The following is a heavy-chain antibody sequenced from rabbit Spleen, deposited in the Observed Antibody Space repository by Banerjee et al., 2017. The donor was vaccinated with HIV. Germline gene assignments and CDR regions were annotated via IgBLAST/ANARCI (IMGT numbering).Heavy chain of an antibody. D-gene: IGHD1-1*01. CDR2: IYAGSSGST. Sequence: QSLEESGGDLVKPGASLTLTCKASGFSFSSGYDMCWVRQAPGKGLEWIACIYAGSSGSTYYASWVNGRFTISKTSSTTVTLQMTSLTAADTATYFCARRGSSSGATYFDLWGPGTLVTVS. V-gene: IGHV1S40*01. CDR1: GFSFSSGYD. J-gene: IGHJ4*01. CDR3: ARRGSSSGATYFDL.